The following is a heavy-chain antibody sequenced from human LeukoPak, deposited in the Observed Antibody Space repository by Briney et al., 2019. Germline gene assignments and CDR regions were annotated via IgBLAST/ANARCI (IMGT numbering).Heavy chain of an antibody. J-gene: IGHJ4*02. V-gene: IGHV3-33*01. CDR1: GFTFGSYG. D-gene: IGHD2-2*01. Sequence: GGSLRLSCAASGFTFGSYGIHWVRQAPGKGLEWLAVIWYDGSNKYYVDSVKGRFTISRDNSKNTLYLQMNSLRAEDTAVYYCARDSPVVSAAILDYWGQGTLVTVSS. CDR3: ARDSPVVSAAILDY. CDR2: IWYDGSNK.